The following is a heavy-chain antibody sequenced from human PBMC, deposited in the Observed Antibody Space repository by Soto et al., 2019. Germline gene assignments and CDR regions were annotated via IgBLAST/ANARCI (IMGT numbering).Heavy chain of an antibody. CDR3: ARDRGPSSGYYPYWFDP. CDR1: GGTFSSYA. J-gene: IGHJ5*02. CDR2: IIPIFGTA. Sequence: QVQLVQSGAEVKKPGSSVKVSCKASGGTFSSYAISWVRQAPGQGLEWMGEIIPIFGTANYAKKFQGRVTNTADESTSTAYMELSSLRSEDTAVYYCARDRGPSSGYYPYWFDPWGQGTLVTVSS. V-gene: IGHV1-69*12. D-gene: IGHD3-22*01.